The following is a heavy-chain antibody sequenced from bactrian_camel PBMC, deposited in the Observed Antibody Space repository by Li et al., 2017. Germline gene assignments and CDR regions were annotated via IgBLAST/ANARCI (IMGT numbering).Heavy chain of an antibody. J-gene: IGHJ4*01. V-gene: IGHV3S1*01. CDR3: TRVDFANWFHLPNLEH. Sequence: QLVESGGGSVQAGGSLRLSCITNKDIMNNRCMGWVRQAPGKGLEWVSGINSGDGSTYYADPVKGRFTISRDNAKNTLYLQLNTLETEDTAMYYCTRVDFANWFHLPNLEHWGQGTQVTVS. CDR2: INSGDGST. CDR1: KDIMNNRC. D-gene: IGHD7*01.